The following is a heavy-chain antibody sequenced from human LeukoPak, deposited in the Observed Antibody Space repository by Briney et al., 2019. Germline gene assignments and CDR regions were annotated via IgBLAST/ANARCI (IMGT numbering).Heavy chain of an antibody. Sequence: GGSLRLSCAASGNYWMHWVRQAPGKGLVRVSHVNSDGSWTSHADSVKGRFTISKDNAKNTVYLQMNNLRTEDTAVYYCVSFYETNWGRGTLVTVSS. CDR1: GNYW. V-gene: IGHV3-74*01. CDR3: VSFYETN. CDR2: VNSDGSWT. D-gene: IGHD2-2*01. J-gene: IGHJ4*02.